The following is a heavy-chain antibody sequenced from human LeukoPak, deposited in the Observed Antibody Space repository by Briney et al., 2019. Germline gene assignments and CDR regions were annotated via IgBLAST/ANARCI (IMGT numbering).Heavy chain of an antibody. J-gene: IGHJ4*02. V-gene: IGHV4-59*08. D-gene: IGHD5-12*01. CDR1: GGSISSCY. Sequence: SETLSLTCTVSGGSISSCYWSWIRQPPGKGLEWIGYILYSGTTNSNPSLKSRVTISVDTSKNQISLKLSSVTAADTAVYYCARMGGYSGYATHWGPGTLVTVSS. CDR2: ILYSGTT. CDR3: ARMGGYSGYATH.